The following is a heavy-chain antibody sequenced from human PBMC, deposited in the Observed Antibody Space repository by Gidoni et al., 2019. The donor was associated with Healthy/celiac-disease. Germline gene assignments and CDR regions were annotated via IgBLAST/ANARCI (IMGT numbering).Heavy chain of an antibody. J-gene: IGHJ6*02. CDR3: ARDRPTKRKGGCNYGMDV. CDR1: GFTVSSNY. Sequence: EVKLVESGGGLIQRGGSLRLSWAASGFTVSSNYMSWVRRAPGKGLEWVSVIYGGGSTYYSDSVKGRFTLSRDNSKNTLYLQMNSLRAEDTAVYYCARDRPTKRKGGCNYGMDVWGQGTTVTVSS. V-gene: IGHV3-53*01. CDR2: IYGGGST. D-gene: IGHD5-12*01.